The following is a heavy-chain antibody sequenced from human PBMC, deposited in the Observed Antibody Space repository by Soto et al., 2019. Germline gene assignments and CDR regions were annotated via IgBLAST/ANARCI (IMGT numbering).Heavy chain of an antibody. Sequence: SETLSLTCAVYGGSVTGYYWNCIRQHPGKGLGWIGELNHTGGTHYNPSLKSRVPMSGERSKDEVSRRWSSVTAADTAIYYGATSITVFGLLRPPFDPWGQGTHVTVSS. CDR3: ATSITVFGLLRPPFDP. CDR1: GGSVTGYY. J-gene: IGHJ5*02. CDR2: LNHTGGT. V-gene: IGHV4-34*01. D-gene: IGHD3-3*01.